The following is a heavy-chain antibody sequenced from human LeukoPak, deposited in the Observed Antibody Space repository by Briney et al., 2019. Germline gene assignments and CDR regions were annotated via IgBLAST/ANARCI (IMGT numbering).Heavy chain of an antibody. D-gene: IGHD3-22*01. Sequence: GGSLRLSCAASGFTFSSNWMHWVRQAPGKGLVWVSRINEDGSTTNYADSVKGRFTISRDNSKNTLYLQMNSLRAEDTAVYYCANALHYYYDSSGFDYWGQGTLVTVSS. CDR3: ANALHYYYDSSGFDY. V-gene: IGHV3-74*01. J-gene: IGHJ4*02. CDR2: INEDGSTT. CDR1: GFTFSSNW.